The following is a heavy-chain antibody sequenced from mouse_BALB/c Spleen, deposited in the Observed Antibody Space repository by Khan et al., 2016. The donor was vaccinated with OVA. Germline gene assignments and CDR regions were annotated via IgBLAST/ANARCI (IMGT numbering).Heavy chain of an antibody. CDR1: GYTFTDYY. CDR2: ISPGSGDT. V-gene: IGHV1-77*01. J-gene: IGHJ3*01. Sequence: MQLQESGAELARPGASVKLSCKASGYTFTDYYINWVKQRTGQGLEWIGEISPGSGDTYYNEKFKGQATLTADTSSTTAYMQLSSLTSEASAVYFCARRNYFGYAFAYWGQGTLVTVSA. D-gene: IGHD1-2*01. CDR3: ARRNYFGYAFAY.